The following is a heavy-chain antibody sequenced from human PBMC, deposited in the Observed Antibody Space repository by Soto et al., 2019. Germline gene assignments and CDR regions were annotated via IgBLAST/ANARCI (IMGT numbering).Heavy chain of an antibody. V-gene: IGHV4-30-2*01. J-gene: IGHJ3*02. CDR2: IYEGGNT. CDR1: GGSIISDGYS. Sequence: LSLTCAVSGGSIISDGYSWSWIRQPPGKGLQWIGHIYEGGNTYYTPSLESRVAISTDKSKNQFSLRLSSVTAADTAVYYCVRRSPEDAFDIWGQGTMVTVSS. CDR3: VRRSPEDAFDI.